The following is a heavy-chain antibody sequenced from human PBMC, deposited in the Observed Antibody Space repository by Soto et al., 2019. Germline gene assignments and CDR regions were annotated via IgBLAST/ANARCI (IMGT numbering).Heavy chain of an antibody. J-gene: IGHJ5*02. D-gene: IGHD2-2*01. V-gene: IGHV4-4*07. Sequence: SETLSLTCTVSGGSISSYYWSWIRQPAGKGLEWIGRIYTSGSTNYNPSLKSRVTMSVDTSKNQFSLKLSSVTAADTAVYYCARTNIVVVPAAMYNWFDPWGQGTLVTVSS. CDR2: IYTSGST. CDR1: GGSISSYY. CDR3: ARTNIVVVPAAMYNWFDP.